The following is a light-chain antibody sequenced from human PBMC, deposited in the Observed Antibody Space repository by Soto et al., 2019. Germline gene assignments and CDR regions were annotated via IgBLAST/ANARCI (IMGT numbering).Light chain of an antibody. CDR3: QAYDYILTASV. CDR2: EVS. J-gene: IGLJ3*02. V-gene: IGLV2-14*01. Sequence: QSALTQPASVSGSPGQSITISCTGTASDVGAYNYVSWYQQHPGKVPKLVIYEVSDRPSGVSNRFSGSKSGNTASLTISGLQAEDEADYYCQAYDYILTASVFGGGTKLTVL. CDR1: ASDVGAYNY.